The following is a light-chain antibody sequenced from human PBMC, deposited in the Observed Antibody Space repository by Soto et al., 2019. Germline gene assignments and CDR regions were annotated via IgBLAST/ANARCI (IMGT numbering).Light chain of an antibody. CDR3: QTWGTGVRLV. V-gene: IGLV4-69*01. Sequence: QSVLTQSPSASASLGASVKLTCTLNSGHSDYAIAWHQQQPEKGPRFLMNVNSDGSHRKGDGIPDRFSGSSSGAQRYLTISSLQSEDEADYYCQTWGTGVRLVFGGGTKVTVL. CDR1: SGHSDYA. CDR2: VNSDGSH. J-gene: IGLJ2*01.